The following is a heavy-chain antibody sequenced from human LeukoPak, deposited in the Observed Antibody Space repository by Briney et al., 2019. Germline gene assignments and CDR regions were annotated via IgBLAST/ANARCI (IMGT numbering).Heavy chain of an antibody. V-gene: IGHV3-30*18. Sequence: PGRSLRLSCAASGFIFSNYGMHWVRQAPGKGLEWVAVISYDGTNKYYTDSTKGRFTISRDNSKNTLYLQMNSLRPEDTAVYYCAKDQRRFGELLPSDKWGQGTLVTVAS. CDR1: GFIFSNYG. J-gene: IGHJ4*02. CDR2: ISYDGTNK. D-gene: IGHD3-10*01. CDR3: AKDQRRFGELLPSDK.